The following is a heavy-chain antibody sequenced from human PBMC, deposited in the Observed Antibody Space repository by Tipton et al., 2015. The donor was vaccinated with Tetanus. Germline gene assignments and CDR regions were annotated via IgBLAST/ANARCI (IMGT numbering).Heavy chain of an antibody. V-gene: IGHV4-39*02. J-gene: IGHJ4*02. CDR2: ISYSGRT. D-gene: IGHD1-26*01. Sequence: TLSLTCIVSGGSMSGSGHYGAWVRQSPGKGLEWIGSISYSGRTYYSPSLKSRVTMSVDTSKKDFSVRLGSVTAADTAVYYCARVLTVGATFDYWGQGTLVTVSS. CDR1: GGSMSGSGHY. CDR3: ARVLTVGATFDY.